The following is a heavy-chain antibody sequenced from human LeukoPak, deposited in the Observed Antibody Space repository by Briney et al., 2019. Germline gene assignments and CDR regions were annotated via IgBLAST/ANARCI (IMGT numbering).Heavy chain of an antibody. D-gene: IGHD6-19*01. V-gene: IGHV1-2*02. CDR3: APYSWEEVAGPPY. J-gene: IGHJ4*02. CDR1: GYTFTAYY. CDR2: INPNSGDT. Sequence: GASVKVSCKASGYTFTAYYIHWVRQAPGQGLEWMGWINPNSGDTKYAQYFQDRITMTRDTSISTAYMEVSRLRSDDTAVYYCAPYSWEEVAGPPYWGQGTLVTVSS.